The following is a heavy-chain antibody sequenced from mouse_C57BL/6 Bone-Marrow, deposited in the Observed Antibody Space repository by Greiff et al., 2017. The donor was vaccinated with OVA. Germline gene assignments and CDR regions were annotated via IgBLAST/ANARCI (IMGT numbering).Heavy chain of an antibody. D-gene: IGHD2-3*01. CDR1: GYTFTDHT. CDR3: AGPLGLLGYYAMDY. J-gene: IGHJ4*01. V-gene: IGHV1-78*01. CDR2: IYPRDGST. Sequence: VQLQQSDAELVKPGASVKISCKVSGYTFTDHTIHWMKQRPEQGLEWIGYIYPRDGSTKYNEKFKGKATLTADKSSSTAYMQLNSLTSEDSAVYFGAGPLGLLGYYAMDYWGQGTSVTVSS.